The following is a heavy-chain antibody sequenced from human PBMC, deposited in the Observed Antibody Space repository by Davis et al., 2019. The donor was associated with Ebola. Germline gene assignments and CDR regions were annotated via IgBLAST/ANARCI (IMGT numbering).Heavy chain of an antibody. CDR1: GGSISSYY. CDR2: IYYSGST. CDR3: ASLQFTIAAAGHYFDY. Sequence: PSETLSLTCTVSGGSISSYYWSWIRQPPGKGLEWIGYIYYSGSTNYNPSLKSRVTISVDTSKNQFSLKLSSVTAADTAVYYCASLQFTIAAAGHYFDYWGQGTLVTVSS. D-gene: IGHD6-13*01. J-gene: IGHJ4*02. V-gene: IGHV4-59*01.